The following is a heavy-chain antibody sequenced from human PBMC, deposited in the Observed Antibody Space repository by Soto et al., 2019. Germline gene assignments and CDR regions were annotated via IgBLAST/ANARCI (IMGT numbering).Heavy chain of an antibody. CDR2: LDQSGGT. D-gene: IGHD6-19*01. V-gene: IGHV4-34*01. Sequence: QVQLQQWGAGLLKASETLSLTCAVVGDSLRGQSWNWIRQSPGKGLEWIGELDQSGGTNYNPSLKGRAIISDDTSTNQFYLTLTAVTAAEAAVYYCAREDSYGWSGESLDVWGQGTTVTVSS. J-gene: IGHJ6*02. CDR3: AREDSYGWSGESLDV. CDR1: GDSLRGQS.